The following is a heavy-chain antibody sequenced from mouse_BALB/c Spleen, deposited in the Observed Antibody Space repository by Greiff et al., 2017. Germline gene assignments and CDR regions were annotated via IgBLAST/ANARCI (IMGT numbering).Heavy chain of an antibody. V-gene: IGHV14-1*02. Sequence: EVQLQQSGAELVRPGALVKLSCKASGFNIKDYYMHWVKQRPEQGLEWIGWIDPENGNTIYDPKFQGKASITADTSSNTAYLQLSSLTSEDTAVYYCASPHGNYEDYWGQGTSVTVSS. CDR1: GFNIKDYY. CDR3: ASPHGNYEDY. J-gene: IGHJ4*01. CDR2: IDPENGNT. D-gene: IGHD2-1*01.